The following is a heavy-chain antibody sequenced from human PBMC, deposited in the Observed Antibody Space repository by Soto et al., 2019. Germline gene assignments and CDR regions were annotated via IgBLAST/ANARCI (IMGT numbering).Heavy chain of an antibody. CDR2: IKQDGSEK. D-gene: IGHD6-19*01. J-gene: IGHJ4*02. Sequence: GGSLRLSCAASGFTFSGYWMSWVRQAPGKGLEWVANIKQDGSEKYYVDSVKGRFTISRDNAKNSLYLQMNSLRAEDTAVYYCARDIVYSSGWYYFDYWGQGTLVTVSS. CDR3: ARDIVYSSGWYYFDY. CDR1: GFTFSGYW. V-gene: IGHV3-7*05.